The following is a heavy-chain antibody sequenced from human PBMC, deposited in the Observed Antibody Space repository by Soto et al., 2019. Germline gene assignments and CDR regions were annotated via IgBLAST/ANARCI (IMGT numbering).Heavy chain of an antibody. CDR3: AGSVTMVRGVIIPELDAFDI. Sequence: SVKVSCKASGGTFSSYAISWVRQAPGQGLEWMGGIIPIFGTANYAQKFQGRVTITADESTSTAYMELSSLRSEDTAVYYCAGSVTMVRGVIIPELDAFDIWGQGTMVTVSS. V-gene: IGHV1-69*13. J-gene: IGHJ3*02. CDR2: IIPIFGTA. D-gene: IGHD3-10*01. CDR1: GGTFSSYA.